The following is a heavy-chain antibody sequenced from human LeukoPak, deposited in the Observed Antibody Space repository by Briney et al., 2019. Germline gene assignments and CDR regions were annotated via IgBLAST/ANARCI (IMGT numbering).Heavy chain of an antibody. J-gene: IGHJ4*02. CDR1: GGSISSGDHY. Sequence: PSETLSLTCTVSGGSISSGDHYWSWIRQHPQKGLEWIGHTYNSGSTYYGASLKSRVTISEDTSRNQFSLKLSSVTAADTAVYYCARGRGYGYGIDYWGQGTLVIVST. V-gene: IGHV4-31*03. D-gene: IGHD5-18*01. CDR2: TYNSGST. CDR3: ARGRGYGYGIDY.